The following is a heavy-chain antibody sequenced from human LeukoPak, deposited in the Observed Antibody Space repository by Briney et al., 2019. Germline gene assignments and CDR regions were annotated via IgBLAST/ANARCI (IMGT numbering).Heavy chain of an antibody. Sequence: GGSLRLSCAASGFTFSSYGMHWVRQAPGKGLEWVAVIWYDGSNKYFADSVKGRFTISRENSKNTLYLQMNSLRAEDTAVYYCAREGVGEGGGGYDLLTGLDYWGQGTLVTVSS. J-gene: IGHJ4*02. V-gene: IGHV3-33*01. CDR3: AREGVGEGGGGYDLLTGLDY. CDR2: IWYDGSNK. CDR1: GFTFSSYG. D-gene: IGHD3-9*01.